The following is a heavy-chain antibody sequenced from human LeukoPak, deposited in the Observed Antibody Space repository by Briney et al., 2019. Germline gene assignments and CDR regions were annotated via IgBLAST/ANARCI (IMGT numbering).Heavy chain of an antibody. CDR3: ARPMGGFYDFWSGTLRMDV. Sequence: GGSLRLSCAASGFPFSSYAMSWVRQAPGKGLEWVSAISGSGGSTYYADSVKGRFTISRDNAKNSLYLQMNSLRAEDTAVYYCARPMGGFYDFWSGTLRMDVWGKGTTVTVSS. V-gene: IGHV3-23*01. D-gene: IGHD3-3*01. CDR1: GFPFSSYA. CDR2: ISGSGGST. J-gene: IGHJ6*04.